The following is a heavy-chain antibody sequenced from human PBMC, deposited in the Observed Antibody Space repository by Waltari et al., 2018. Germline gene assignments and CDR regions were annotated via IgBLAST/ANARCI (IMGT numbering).Heavy chain of an antibody. J-gene: IGHJ4*02. V-gene: IGHV4-38-2*01. Sequence: QVQLQESGPGLVKPSETLSLTCAVSGYSISSGYYWGWIRQPPGKGLEWIGSIYHSGATYDTPALKRRVTISVDTSKNQFSLKPSSVTAADTAVYYCARVPRIAVWFGYFDYWGQGTLVTVSS. D-gene: IGHD6-19*01. CDR2: IYHSGAT. CDR3: ARVPRIAVWFGYFDY. CDR1: GYSISSGYY.